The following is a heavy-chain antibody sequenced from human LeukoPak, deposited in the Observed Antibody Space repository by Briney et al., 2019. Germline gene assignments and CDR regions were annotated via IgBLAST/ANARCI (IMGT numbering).Heavy chain of an antibody. CDR3: ARGDTGYYYGSGFPFDP. Sequence: PSETLSLTCTVSGGSISSQYWSWIRQPPGKGLEWIGYIYYSGSTNYNPSLKSRVTISVDTSKNQFSLKLSSVTAADTAVYYCARGDTGYYYGSGFPFDPWGQGTLVTVSS. V-gene: IGHV4-59*11. D-gene: IGHD3-10*01. J-gene: IGHJ5*02. CDR1: GGSISSQY. CDR2: IYYSGST.